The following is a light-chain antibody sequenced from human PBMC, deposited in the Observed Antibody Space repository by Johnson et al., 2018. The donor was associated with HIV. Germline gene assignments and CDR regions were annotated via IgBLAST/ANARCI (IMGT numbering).Light chain of an antibody. J-gene: IGLJ1*01. CDR2: DNN. CDR3: GSWDSSLSALYV. Sequence: QSVLTQPPSVSAAPGQKVTISCSGSYSNIGNYYVSWYQQIAGTAPKLLIYDNNKRPSGIPDRFSGSKSGTSATLGITGLQTGDEADYYCGSWDSSLSALYVFGTGTKVAVL. V-gene: IGLV1-51*01. CDR1: YSNIGNYY.